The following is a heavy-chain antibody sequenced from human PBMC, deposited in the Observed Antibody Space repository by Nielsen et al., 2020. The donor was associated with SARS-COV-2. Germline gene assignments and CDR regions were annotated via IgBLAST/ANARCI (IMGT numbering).Heavy chain of an antibody. CDR3: ARGYYDFWSGYQPNFDY. CDR2: IYYSGSP. Sequence: SETLSLTCTVSGGSISSGGYYWSWIRQHPGKGLEWIGYIYYSGSPYYNPSLKSRVTISVDTSKNQFSLKLSSVTAADTAVYYCARGYYDFWSGYQPNFDYWGQGTLVTVSS. V-gene: IGHV4-31*03. CDR1: GGSISSGGYY. D-gene: IGHD3-3*01. J-gene: IGHJ4*02.